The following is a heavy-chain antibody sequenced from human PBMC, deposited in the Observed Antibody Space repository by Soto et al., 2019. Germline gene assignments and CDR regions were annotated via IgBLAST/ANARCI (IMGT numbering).Heavy chain of an antibody. CDR2: INAGNGNT. V-gene: IGHV1-3*01. D-gene: IGHD2-15*01. Sequence: QVQLVQSGAEVKKPGASVKVSCKASGYTFTSYAMHWVRQAPGQRLEWMGWINAGNGNTKYSQKFQGRVTITRDTSASTAYMELSSLRSEDTAVYYCARGPGGPDGPGDYWGQGTLVAVSS. CDR3: ARGPGGPDGPGDY. CDR1: GYTFTSYA. J-gene: IGHJ4*02.